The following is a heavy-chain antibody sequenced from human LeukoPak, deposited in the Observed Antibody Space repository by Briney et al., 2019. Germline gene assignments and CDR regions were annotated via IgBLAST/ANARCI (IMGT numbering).Heavy chain of an antibody. D-gene: IGHD6-19*01. CDR3: ARGPSALDP. CDR1: GGSISSYY. CDR2: IYYSGST. J-gene: IGHJ5*02. V-gene: IGHV4-59*07. Sequence: SDTLSLTCSVSGGSISSYYWSWIRQPPGKGLEWIGYIYYSGSTNYNPSLKSRVTISVDTYKYQFSPKLSSVAAADTAVYYCARGPSALDPWGQGTLVTVSS.